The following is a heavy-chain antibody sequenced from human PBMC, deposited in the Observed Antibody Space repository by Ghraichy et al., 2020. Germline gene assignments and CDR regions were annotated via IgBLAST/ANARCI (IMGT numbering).Heavy chain of an antibody. CDR2: ISLRGNI. J-gene: IGHJ4*02. D-gene: IGHD2-2*01. CDR1: GGSISTFHW. V-gene: IGHV4-4*02. Sequence: SETLSLTCAVSGGSISTFHWWSWVRQPPGKGLEWIGEISLRGNINYNPSLKSRATISLDQSKNQLSLKLNSVTAADMALYFCATQTFSYAWHYWGQGTLVTVSS. CDR3: ATQTFSYAWHY.